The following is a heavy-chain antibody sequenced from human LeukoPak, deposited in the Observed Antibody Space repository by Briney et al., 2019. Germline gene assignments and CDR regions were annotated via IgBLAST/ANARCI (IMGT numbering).Heavy chain of an antibody. CDR1: GFTFSSYA. CDR3: ARAAMITFGGVDRFDY. V-gene: IGHV3-30-3*01. D-gene: IGHD3-16*01. J-gene: IGHJ4*02. Sequence: GGSLRLSCAASGFTFSSYAMHWVRQAPGKGLEWVAVISYDGSNKYYADSVKDRFTISRDNAKNSLYLQMNSLRAEDTAVYYCARAAMITFGGVDRFDYWGQGTLVTVSS. CDR2: ISYDGSNK.